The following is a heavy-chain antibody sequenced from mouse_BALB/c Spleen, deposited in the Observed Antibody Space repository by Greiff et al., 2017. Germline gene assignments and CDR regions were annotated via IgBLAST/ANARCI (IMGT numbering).Heavy chain of an antibody. CDR1: GFDFSRYW. D-gene: IGHD2-1*01. Sequence: EVKLVESGGGLVQPGGSLKLSCAASGFDFSRYWMSWVRQAPGKGLEWIGEINPDSSTINYTPSLKDKFIISRDNAKNTLYLQMSKVRSEDTALYYCARPDYGTAWFAYWGQGTLVTVSA. V-gene: IGHV4-1*02. J-gene: IGHJ3*01. CDR3: ARPDYGTAWFAY. CDR2: INPDSSTI.